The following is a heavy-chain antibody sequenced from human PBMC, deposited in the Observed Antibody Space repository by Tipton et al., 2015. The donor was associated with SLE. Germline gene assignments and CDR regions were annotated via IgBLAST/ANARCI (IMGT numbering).Heavy chain of an antibody. CDR3: ARSREGLADH. CDR2: IYYSGST. V-gene: IGHV4-39*07. Sequence: TLSLTCTVSGGSISGSPYYWAWIRQPPGKGLEWIGSIYYSGSTYHNPSLKSRVTISVDTSKNQFSLRLRFMTAADTAMYYCARSREGLADHWGQGTLVTVSS. CDR1: GGSISGSPYY. J-gene: IGHJ4*02.